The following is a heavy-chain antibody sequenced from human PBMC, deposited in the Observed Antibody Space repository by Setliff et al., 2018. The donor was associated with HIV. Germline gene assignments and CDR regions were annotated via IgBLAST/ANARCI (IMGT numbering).Heavy chain of an antibody. J-gene: IGHJ4*02. Sequence: GESLKISCKGSGYSFTSYWIGWVRQKPGKGLEWMGIIYPGDSDTRYSPSFQGQVTIPADKSISTAYLQWSSLKASDIAMYDCARHWAPFQGYGSSGYCLDDWGQGTLVTVSS. D-gene: IGHD3-22*01. CDR2: IYPGDSDT. CDR1: GYSFTSYW. CDR3: ARHWAPFQGYGSSGYCLDD. V-gene: IGHV5-51*01.